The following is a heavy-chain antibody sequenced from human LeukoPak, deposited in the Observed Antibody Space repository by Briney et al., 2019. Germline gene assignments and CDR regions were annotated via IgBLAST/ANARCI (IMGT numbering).Heavy chain of an antibody. CDR2: ISHHGTTQ. Sequence: PGGSLRLSCAASGFSFSTFGMHWVRQAPGKGLEWVAVISHHGTTQHYADSVKGRFTISRDNSNNTLYLLMSGLKVEDTAVYYCAKFPGVDWYLDLWGRGTLVTVSS. CDR3: AKFPGVDWYLDL. CDR1: GFSFSTFG. D-gene: IGHD7-27*01. V-gene: IGHV3-30*18. J-gene: IGHJ2*01.